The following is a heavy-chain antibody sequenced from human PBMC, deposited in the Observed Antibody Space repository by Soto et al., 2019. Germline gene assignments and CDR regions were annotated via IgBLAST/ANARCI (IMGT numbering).Heavy chain of an antibody. V-gene: IGHV4-59*08. CDR2: IYYSGSA. J-gene: IGHJ4*02. CDR3: ARRGSWGSDGFDC. D-gene: IGHD3-16*01. CDR1: GGSVSSYY. Sequence: QVQLQESGPGLVKPSETLSLTCTVSGGSVSSYYWSWIRQPPGKGLEWIGYIYYSGSASYNPSLKSRVTISVDTSTNQFSLKLNSLTAADTALYYCARRGSWGSDGFDCWGQGSLVSVS.